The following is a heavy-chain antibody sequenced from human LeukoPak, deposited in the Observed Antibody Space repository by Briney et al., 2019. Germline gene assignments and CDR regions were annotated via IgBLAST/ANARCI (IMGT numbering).Heavy chain of an antibody. CDR2: IRPSGDNT. CDR1: GFTFRSYD. CDR3: ARVAGWHWFDP. J-gene: IGHJ5*02. V-gene: IGHV3-23*01. Sequence: GGALRLSCAASGFTFRSYDMTWVRQAPGRGLEWVSSIRPSGDNTYYGDSVKSRFTISTHNSTNTVYLQMNNMRVDHTAVYYCARVAGWHWFDPWGKGTLVTVSP. D-gene: IGHD6-19*01.